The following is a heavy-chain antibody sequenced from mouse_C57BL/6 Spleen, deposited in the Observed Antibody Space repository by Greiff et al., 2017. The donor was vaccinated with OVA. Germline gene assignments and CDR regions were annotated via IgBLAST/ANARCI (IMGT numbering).Heavy chain of an antibody. V-gene: IGHV1-80*01. CDR1: GYAFSSYW. J-gene: IGHJ4*01. D-gene: IGHD2-4*01. CDR2: IYPGDGDT. CDR3: ARPIYYDYDDAMGY. Sequence: VQLQQSGAELVKPGASVKISCKASGYAFSSYWMNWVKQRPGKGLEWIGQIYPGDGDTNYNGKFKGKATLTADKSSSTAYMQLSSLTSEDSAVYCSARPIYYDYDDAMGYRGQRASVTVSS.